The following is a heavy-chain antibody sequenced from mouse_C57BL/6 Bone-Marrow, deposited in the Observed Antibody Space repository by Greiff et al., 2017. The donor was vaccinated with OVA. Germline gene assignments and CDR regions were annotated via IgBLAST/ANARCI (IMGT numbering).Heavy chain of an antibody. CDR3: TRNPLDYSYAMDY. Sequence: VQLQQSGTVLARPGASVKMSCKASGYTFTSYWMHWVKQRPGQGLEWIGAIYPGNSDTSYNQKFKGNAKLTAVTSASTAYMELSSLTNEDSAVYYCTRNPLDYSYAMDYWGQGTSVTVSS. V-gene: IGHV1-5*01. CDR1: GYTFTSYW. D-gene: IGHD2-4*01. J-gene: IGHJ4*01. CDR2: IYPGNSDT.